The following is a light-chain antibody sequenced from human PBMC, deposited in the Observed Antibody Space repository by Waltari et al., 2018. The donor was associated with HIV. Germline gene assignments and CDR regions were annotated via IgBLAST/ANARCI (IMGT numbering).Light chain of an antibody. V-gene: IGKV3-20*01. CDR3: QQYGSLQWT. CDR2: GAS. CDR1: QSVTSTY. Sequence: EIVLTQSPGTLSLSPGERATLSCRASQSVTSTYFAWYQQKPGQAPMPLIYGASSRATGIPDRFSGTGSGTDFTLTISRLEPEDFALYYCQQYGSLQWTFGQGTKVEIK. J-gene: IGKJ1*01.